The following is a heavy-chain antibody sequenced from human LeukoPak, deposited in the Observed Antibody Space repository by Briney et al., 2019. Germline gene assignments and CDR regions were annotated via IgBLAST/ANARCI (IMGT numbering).Heavy chain of an antibody. CDR2: INAGNGNT. D-gene: IGHD2-2*01. V-gene: IGHV1-3*01. J-gene: IGHJ3*02. CDR3: ARDRSIVVVPAADAFDI. CDR1: GYTFTSYA. Sequence: GASVTVSCTASGYTFTSYAMHWVRQAPGQRLEWMGWINAGNGNTKYSQKFQGRVTITRDTSASTAYMELSSLRSEDTAVYYCARDRSIVVVPAADAFDIWGQGTMVTVSS.